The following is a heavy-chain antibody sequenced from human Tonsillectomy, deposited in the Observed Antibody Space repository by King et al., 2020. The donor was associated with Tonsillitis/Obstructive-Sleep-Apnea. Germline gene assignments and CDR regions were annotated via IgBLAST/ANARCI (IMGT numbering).Heavy chain of an antibody. V-gene: IGHV4-59*01. J-gene: IGHJ4*02. CDR1: GGSISSYY. D-gene: IGHD1-7*01. Sequence: VQLQESGPGLVKPSETLSLTCTVSGGSISSYYWSWIRQPPGKGLEWIGYIYYSGTTNYNPSLKSRVTISVDTSKSQFSLKLSSVTAAGTAVYYCASSKTGTSWLGYWGQGTLVTVSS. CDR2: IYYSGTT. CDR3: ASSKTGTSWLGY.